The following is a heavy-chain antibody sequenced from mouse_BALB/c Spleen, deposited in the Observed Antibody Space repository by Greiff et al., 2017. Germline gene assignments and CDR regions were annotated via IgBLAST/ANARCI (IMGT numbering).Heavy chain of an antibody. CDR3: ARLGRRDYFDY. CDR2: ISSGGSYT. V-gene: IGHV5-6*01. Sequence: EVQGVEYGGDLVKPGGSLKLSCAASGFTFSSYGMPWVRQTPDKRLEWVATISSGGSYTYYPDSVKGRFTISRDNAKNTLYLQMSSLKSEDTAMYYCARLGRRDYFDYWGQGTTLTVSS. D-gene: IGHD4-1*01. J-gene: IGHJ2*01. CDR1: GFTFSSYG.